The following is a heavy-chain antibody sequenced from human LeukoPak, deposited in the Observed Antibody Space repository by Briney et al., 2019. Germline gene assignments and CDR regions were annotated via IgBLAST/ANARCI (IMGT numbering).Heavy chain of an antibody. J-gene: IGHJ4*02. Sequence: PGGSLRLSCAASGFTFNIFWMSWVRQAPGKGLEWVANIKHDGSEEYYGDSVRGRFTISRDNAKNSLYLQMDSLTVDDTAVYYCAAGTAADYWGQGTLVTVSS. CDR3: AAGTAADY. CDR1: GFTFNIFW. CDR2: IKHDGSEE. V-gene: IGHV3-7*05. D-gene: IGHD6-13*01.